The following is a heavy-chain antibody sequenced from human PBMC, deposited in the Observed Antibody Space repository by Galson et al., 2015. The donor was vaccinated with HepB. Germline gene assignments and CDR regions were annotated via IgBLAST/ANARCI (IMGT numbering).Heavy chain of an antibody. CDR3: ARDEDTAMVPTDFGYYYYGMDV. V-gene: IGHV1-69*13. Sequence: SVKVSCKASGGTFSSYAISWVRQAPGQGLEWMGGIIPIFGTANYAQKFQGRVTITADESTSTAYMELSSPRSEDTAVYYCARDEDTAMVPTDFGYYYYGMDVWGQGTTVTVSS. CDR1: GGTFSSYA. D-gene: IGHD5-18*01. J-gene: IGHJ6*02. CDR2: IIPIFGTA.